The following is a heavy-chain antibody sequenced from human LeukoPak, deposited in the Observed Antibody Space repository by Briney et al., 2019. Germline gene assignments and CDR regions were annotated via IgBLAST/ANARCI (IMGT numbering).Heavy chain of an antibody. D-gene: IGHD5-18*01. Sequence: KPSGTLSLACTVSGGSISSYYWSWIRQPPGKGLEWIGYIYYSGSTNYNPSLKSRVTILVDTSKNQFSLKLSSVTAADTAVYYCTRADTARIFDYWGQGTLVTVSS. CDR1: GGSISSYY. CDR3: TRADTARIFDY. V-gene: IGHV4-59*01. J-gene: IGHJ4*02. CDR2: IYYSGST.